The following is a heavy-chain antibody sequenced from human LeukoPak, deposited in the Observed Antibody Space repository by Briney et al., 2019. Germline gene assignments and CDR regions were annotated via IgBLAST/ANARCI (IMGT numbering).Heavy chain of an antibody. CDR3: ARENVDIVATIRVYYFDY. CDR2: INHSGST. CDR1: GGSFSGYY. Sequence: PSETLSLTCAVYGGSFSGYYWSWIRQPPGKGLEWIGEINHSGSTNYNPSLKSRVTISVDTSKNQFSLKLSSVTAADMAVYYCARENVDIVATIRVYYFDYWGQGTLVTVSS. J-gene: IGHJ4*02. V-gene: IGHV4-34*01. D-gene: IGHD5-12*01.